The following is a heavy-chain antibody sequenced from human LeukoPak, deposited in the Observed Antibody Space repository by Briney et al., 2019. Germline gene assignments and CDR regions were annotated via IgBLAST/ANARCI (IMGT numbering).Heavy chain of an antibody. D-gene: IGHD3-10*02. J-gene: IGHJ4*02. Sequence: PGGSLRLSCTASGLTFGDYAMSWVRQAPGKGQEWAGFIRSKAYGGTTEYAASVKGRFTISRDDSKSIAYLQMNSLKTEDTAVYYCTRGLLGSGSQDDYWGQGTLVTVSS. V-gene: IGHV3-49*04. CDR1: GLTFGDYA. CDR3: TRGLLGSGSQDDY. CDR2: IRSKAYGGTT.